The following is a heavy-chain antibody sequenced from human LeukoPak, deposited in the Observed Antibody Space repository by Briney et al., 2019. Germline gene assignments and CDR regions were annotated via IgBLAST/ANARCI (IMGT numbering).Heavy chain of an antibody. CDR1: GFTFSSYW. J-gene: IGHJ6*02. Sequence: QPRGSLRLSCAASGFTFSSYWMHWVRQAPGKGLVWVSRINGDGSSTNYADSVKGRFTISRDNAKNTLYQQMNSLRDEDTAVYHCARVDIRGYRSFYHYYGMDVWGQGTTVIVSS. V-gene: IGHV3-74*01. CDR3: ARVDIRGYRSFYHYYGMDV. D-gene: IGHD3-22*01. CDR2: INGDGSST.